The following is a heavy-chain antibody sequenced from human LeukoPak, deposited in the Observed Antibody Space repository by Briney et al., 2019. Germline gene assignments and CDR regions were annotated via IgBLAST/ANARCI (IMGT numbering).Heavy chain of an antibody. Sequence: SVKVSCKASGGTFSSYAISWVRQAPGQGLEWMGGIIPIFDTANYAQKFQGRVTITADESTNTAYMELSSLRSEDTAVFYCATANRRRDGYNSGFWDYWGQGTLVTVSS. CDR1: GGTFSSYA. D-gene: IGHD5-24*01. J-gene: IGHJ4*02. V-gene: IGHV1-69*01. CDR2: IIPIFDTA. CDR3: ATANRRRDGYNSGFWDY.